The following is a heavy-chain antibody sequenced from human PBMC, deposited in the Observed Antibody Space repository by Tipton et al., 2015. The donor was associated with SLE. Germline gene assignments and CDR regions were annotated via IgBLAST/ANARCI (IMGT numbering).Heavy chain of an antibody. CDR1: GPIFYTYV. V-gene: IGHV3-23*01. J-gene: IGHJ4*02. CDR2: ISGSGGTT. D-gene: IGHD3-3*01. CDR3: ARLSAYYRVFDL. Sequence: SLRLSCASSGPIFYTYVMSWVRQVPGKGLEWVAAISGSGGTTHYADSVKGRFTISRDNSKNTVYLQMNSLRAEDTAMYYCARLSAYYRVFDLWGQGTLVTVSS.